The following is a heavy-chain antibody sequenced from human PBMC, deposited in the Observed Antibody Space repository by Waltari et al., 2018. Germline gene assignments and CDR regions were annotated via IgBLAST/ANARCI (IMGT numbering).Heavy chain of an antibody. D-gene: IGHD6-13*01. Sequence: QVQLQESGPGLVKPSETLSLTCTVSGDSISPYYWNWTRQPPGKGLEWIGSIYYSGTTNYNPSLKSRVTISVDTSKSLFSLKLSSVTAADTAVYYCARAYSSTWYTYYFDYWGQGTLVTVSS. V-gene: IGHV4-59*01. J-gene: IGHJ4*02. CDR1: GDSISPYY. CDR2: IYYSGTT. CDR3: ARAYSSTWYTYYFDY.